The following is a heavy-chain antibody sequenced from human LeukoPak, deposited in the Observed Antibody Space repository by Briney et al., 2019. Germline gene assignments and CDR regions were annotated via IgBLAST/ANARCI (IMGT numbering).Heavy chain of an antibody. CDR2: IRYDGSNE. V-gene: IGHV3-30*02. CDR3: AKSYCSSSSCFDFDY. Sequence: GGSLSLSCAASGFTFDNYGMHWVRQAPGKGMEWVTFIRYDGSNEYYADSVKGRFTISRDDSKNTLYLQLNSLRAEDTAVYYCAKSYCSSSSCFDFDYWGQGTLVTVSS. J-gene: IGHJ4*02. CDR1: GFTFDNYG. D-gene: IGHD2-2*01.